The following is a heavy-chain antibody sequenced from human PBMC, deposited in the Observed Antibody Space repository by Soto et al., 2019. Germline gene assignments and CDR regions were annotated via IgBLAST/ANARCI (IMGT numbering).Heavy chain of an antibody. CDR2: LYSGGKT. J-gene: IGHJ4*02. CDR1: GFTVSSKY. CDR3: ARASTYGYTETFAL. V-gene: IGHV3-53*01. Sequence: GGSLRLSCAVSGFTVSSKYMIWVRQAPGKGPEWVSVLYSGGKTYYADSVKGRFTISRDNSKNTVYLQMNSLRAEDTAVYYCARASTYGYTETFALWXQGTLVTVSS. D-gene: IGHD3-16*01.